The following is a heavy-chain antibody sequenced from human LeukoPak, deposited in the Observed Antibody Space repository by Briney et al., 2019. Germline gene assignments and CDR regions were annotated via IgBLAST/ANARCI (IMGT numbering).Heavy chain of an antibody. J-gene: IGHJ5*02. CDR2: IRSKANSYAT. CDR1: GFTFSGSA. CDR3: TRESSGWYFST. Sequence: GGSLRLSCAASGFTFSGSAMHWVRQASGKGLEWVGRIRSKANSYATAYAASVKGRFTISRDDSKNTAYLQMNSLKTEDAAVYYCTRESSGWYFSTWGQGTLVTVSS. D-gene: IGHD6-19*01. V-gene: IGHV3-73*01.